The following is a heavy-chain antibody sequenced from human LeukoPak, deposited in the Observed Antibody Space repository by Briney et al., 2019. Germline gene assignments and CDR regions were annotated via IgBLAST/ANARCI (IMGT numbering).Heavy chain of an antibody. D-gene: IGHD3-3*01. V-gene: IGHV1-69*13. Sequence: SVKVSCKASGYTFTSYYMHWVRQAPGQGLEWMGGIIPIFGTANYAQKFQGRVTITADESTSTAYMEPSSLRSEDTAVYYCARGENMEWLSWMGPLRPFWFDPWGQGTLVTVSS. CDR1: GYTFTSYY. CDR3: ARGENMEWLSWMGPLRPFWFDP. CDR2: IIPIFGTA. J-gene: IGHJ5*02.